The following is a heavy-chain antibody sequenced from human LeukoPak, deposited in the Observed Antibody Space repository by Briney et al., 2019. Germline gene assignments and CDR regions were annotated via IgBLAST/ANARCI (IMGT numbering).Heavy chain of an antibody. D-gene: IGHD6-19*01. CDR1: GGSISSYY. CDR3: ARTTEQWLAFDY. J-gene: IGHJ4*02. Sequence: SETLSLTCTVSGGSISSYYWSWIRQPPGKGLEWIGYIYHSGSTNYNPSLKSRVTISVDTSKNQFSLKLSSVTAADTAVYYCARTTEQWLAFDYWGQGTLVTVSS. CDR2: IYHSGST. V-gene: IGHV4-59*01.